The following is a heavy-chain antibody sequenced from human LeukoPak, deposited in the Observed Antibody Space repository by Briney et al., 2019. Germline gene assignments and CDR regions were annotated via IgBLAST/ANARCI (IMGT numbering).Heavy chain of an antibody. Sequence: GGSLRLSCAASGFTFSSYALSWVRQAPGKGLEWVSGISGSGGSTYYADSVKGRFTISRDNSKNTLFLQMNSLRAEDTAVYYWGKGGNYLVSGGELYRRGYFDYWGQGTLVTVSS. J-gene: IGHJ4*02. D-gene: IGHD3-10*01. V-gene: IGHV3-23*01. CDR2: ISGSGGST. CDR3: GKGGNYLVSGGELYRRGYFDY. CDR1: GFTFSSYA.